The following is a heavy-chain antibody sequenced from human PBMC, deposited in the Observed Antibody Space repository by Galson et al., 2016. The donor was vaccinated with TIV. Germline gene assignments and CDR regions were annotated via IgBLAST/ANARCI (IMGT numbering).Heavy chain of an antibody. CDR2: IYWDDDK. V-gene: IGHV2-5*02. J-gene: IGHJ6*02. Sequence: PALVKPTQTLTLTCTFSGFSLTTSGVGVGWIRQPSGKAPEWLAIIYWDDDKRYSPSLRSRLTISKDTSKNQVVLTMTNMDPVDTATYYCAHRRSRMHGMDVCGQGTTITVSS. CDR3: AHRRSRMHGMDV. D-gene: IGHD1-14*01. CDR1: GFSLTTSGVG.